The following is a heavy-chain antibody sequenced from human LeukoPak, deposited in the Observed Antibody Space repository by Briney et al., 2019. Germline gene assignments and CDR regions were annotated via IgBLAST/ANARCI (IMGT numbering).Heavy chain of an antibody. J-gene: IGHJ4*02. CDR3: ARVWAGRRYYYDSSGYYYFDY. D-gene: IGHD3-22*01. Sequence: GGSLRLSCAASGFTFSSCSMNWVRQAPGKGLEWVSSISSSSSYIYYADSVKGRFTISRDNAKNSLYLQMNSLRAEDTAVYYCARVWAGRRYYYDSSGYYYFDYWGQGTLVTVSS. V-gene: IGHV3-21*01. CDR1: GFTFSSCS. CDR2: ISSSSSYI.